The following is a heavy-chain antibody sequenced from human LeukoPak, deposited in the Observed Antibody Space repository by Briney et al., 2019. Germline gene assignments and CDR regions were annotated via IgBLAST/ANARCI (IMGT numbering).Heavy chain of an antibody. CDR3: AKAYYDSSGFRD. CDR2: ISGSGGST. CDR1: GFPFSDYA. Sequence: GGSLRLSCEASGFPFSDYAMTWVRHPPGKGLEWVSAISGSGGSTYYADSVKGRFTISRDNSKNTLYLQMNSLRAEDTAVYYCAKAYYDSSGFRDWGQGTLVTVSS. V-gene: IGHV3-23*01. J-gene: IGHJ4*02. D-gene: IGHD3-22*01.